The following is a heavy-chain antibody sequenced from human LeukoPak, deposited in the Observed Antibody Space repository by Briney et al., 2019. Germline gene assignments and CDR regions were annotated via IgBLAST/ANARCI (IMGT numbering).Heavy chain of an antibody. Sequence: GGSLRLSCAASGFTFSSYVMSWVRQAPGKGLEWVSSISNSGGSTYYADSVKGRFTISRDNSKNTLYLQMNSLRAEDTAVYYCARDKSRGWPFDYWGQGTLVAVSS. D-gene: IGHD6-19*01. CDR1: GFTFSSYV. CDR2: ISNSGGST. J-gene: IGHJ4*02. V-gene: IGHV3-23*01. CDR3: ARDKSRGWPFDY.